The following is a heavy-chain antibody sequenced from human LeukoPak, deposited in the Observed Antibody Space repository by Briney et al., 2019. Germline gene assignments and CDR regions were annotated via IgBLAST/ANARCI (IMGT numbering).Heavy chain of an antibody. D-gene: IGHD5-18*01. CDR2: IIPIIGTA. CDR1: GGTFSSYA. Sequence: SVKVSCKASGGTFSSYAISWVRQAPGQGLEWMGGIIPIIGTANYAQKFQGRVTITTDESTSTAYMELSSLRSEDTAVYYCAREVGYSYGYGYFWFDPWGQGTLVTVSS. J-gene: IGHJ5*02. V-gene: IGHV1-69*05. CDR3: AREVGYSYGYGYFWFDP.